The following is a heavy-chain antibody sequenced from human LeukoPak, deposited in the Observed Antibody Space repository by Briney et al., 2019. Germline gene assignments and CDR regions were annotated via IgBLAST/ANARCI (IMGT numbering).Heavy chain of an antibody. D-gene: IGHD3-3*01. CDR2: INPNSGGT. CDR3: ARDEHYDSWSGYLGYFDY. Sequence: ASVKVSCKASGYTFTDYYMHWVRQAPGQGLEWMGWINPNSGGTNYAQNFQGRVTMTRDTSISTAFLELSSLRSDDTAVYYCARDEHYDSWSGYLGYFDYWGQGTLVTVSS. V-gene: IGHV1-2*02. J-gene: IGHJ4*02. CDR1: GYTFTDYY.